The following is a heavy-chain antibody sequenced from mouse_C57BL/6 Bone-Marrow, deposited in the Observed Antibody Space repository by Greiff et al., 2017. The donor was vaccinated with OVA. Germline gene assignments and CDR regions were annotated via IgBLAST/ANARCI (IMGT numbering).Heavy chain of an antibody. CDR1: GYAFTNYL. CDR3: ARKNYSNYGVYFDY. D-gene: IGHD2-5*01. J-gene: IGHJ2*01. V-gene: IGHV1-54*01. Sequence: VQLQQSGAELVRPGTSVKVSCKASGYAFTNYLIEWVKQRPGQGLEWIGVINPGSGGTNYNEKFKGKATLTADKSSSSAYMQLSSLTSEDSAVYFCARKNYSNYGVYFDYWGQGTTLTVSS. CDR2: INPGSGGT.